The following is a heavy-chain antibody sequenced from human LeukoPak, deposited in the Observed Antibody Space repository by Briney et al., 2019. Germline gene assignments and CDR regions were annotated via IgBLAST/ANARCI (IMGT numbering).Heavy chain of an antibody. V-gene: IGHV1-18*04. Sequence: ASVKVSCKASGYTFSDYYMQWVRQAPGQGPEWMGWINANDGGTNYAQKLQGRVTMTTDTSTSTAYMELRSLRSDDTAVYYCARASIFGVVMNEYFQHWGQGTLVTVSS. CDR1: GYTFSDYY. J-gene: IGHJ1*01. D-gene: IGHD3-3*01. CDR2: INANDGGT. CDR3: ARASIFGVVMNEYFQH.